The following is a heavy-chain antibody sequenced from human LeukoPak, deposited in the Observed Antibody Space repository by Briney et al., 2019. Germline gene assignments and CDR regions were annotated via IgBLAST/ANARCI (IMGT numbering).Heavy chain of an antibody. D-gene: IGHD6-13*01. CDR1: GYTFTGYY. CDR3: AREAAAQLGLYFQH. Sequence: GASVKVSCKASGYTFTGYYMHWVRQAPGQGLEWMGWINPNSGGTNYAQKFQGRVTMTRDTSISTAYMELSRLRSDDTAVYYCAREAAAQLGLYFQHWGQGTLVTVSS. J-gene: IGHJ1*01. CDR2: INPNSGGT. V-gene: IGHV1-2*02.